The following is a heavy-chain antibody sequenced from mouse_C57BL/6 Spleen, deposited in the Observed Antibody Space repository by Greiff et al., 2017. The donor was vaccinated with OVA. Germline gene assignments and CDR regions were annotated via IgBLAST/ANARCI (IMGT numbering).Heavy chain of an antibody. Sequence: QVQLQQSGPELVKPGASVKISCKASGYAFSSSWMNWVKQRPGTGLEWIGRIYPGDGDTNYNGKFKGKATLTADKSSSTAYMQLSSLTSEDSAVYFCARRFITTCMDYWGQGTSVTVAS. J-gene: IGHJ4*01. CDR3: ARRFITTCMDY. V-gene: IGHV1-82*01. D-gene: IGHD1-1*01. CDR1: GYAFSSSW. CDR2: IYPGDGDT.